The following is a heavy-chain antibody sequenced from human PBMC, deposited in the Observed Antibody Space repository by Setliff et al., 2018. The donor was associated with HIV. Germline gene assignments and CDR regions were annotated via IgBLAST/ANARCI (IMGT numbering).Heavy chain of an antibody. D-gene: IGHD3-10*01. V-gene: IGHV1-2*06. CDR1: GYTFTGYY. Sequence: ASVKVSCKASGYTFTGYYIHWVRQAPGQGLEWMGRISPNSGGTNYAQNFQGRVTMTRDTSISTAYMELSRLRSDDTAVYYCAREVRAAYKGPLWFGQSDPRPDTFDIWGQGTMVTVSS. J-gene: IGHJ3*02. CDR3: AREVRAAYKGPLWFGQSDPRPDTFDI. CDR2: ISPNSGGT.